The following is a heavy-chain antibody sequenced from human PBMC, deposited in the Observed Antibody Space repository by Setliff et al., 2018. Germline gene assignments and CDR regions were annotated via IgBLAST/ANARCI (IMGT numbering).Heavy chain of an antibody. V-gene: IGHV1-69*13. Sequence: SVKVSCKSSGGTFSSSGITWVRQAPGQGLQWLGRFIPILGATNYAQNFQGRVTITADESTSTGYMELRSLRSDDTAVYYCLIGGRRYPSGWEHWGQGTLVTVSS. CDR1: GGTFSSSG. J-gene: IGHJ1*01. CDR2: FIPILGAT. CDR3: LIGGRRYPSGWEH. D-gene: IGHD6-25*01.